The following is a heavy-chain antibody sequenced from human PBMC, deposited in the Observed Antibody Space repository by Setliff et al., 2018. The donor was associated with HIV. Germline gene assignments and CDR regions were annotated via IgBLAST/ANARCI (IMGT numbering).Heavy chain of an antibody. CDR1: GGSISSNTYH. J-gene: IGHJ4*02. V-gene: IGHV4-39*01. Sequence: NPSETLSLTCAVSGGSISSNTYHWAWIRQPPGKGLEWLGSIFYNGSTIYNSSLKSRLRISVDTSKNQFSLKLTAVTAADTAVYFCARLELPATGHNSDWYAMGGDSWGQGALVTVSS. CDR2: IFYNGST. D-gene: IGHD6-13*01. CDR3: ARLELPATGHNSDWYAMGGDS.